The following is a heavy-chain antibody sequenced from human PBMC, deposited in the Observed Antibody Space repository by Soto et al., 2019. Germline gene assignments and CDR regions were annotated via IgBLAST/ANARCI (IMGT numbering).Heavy chain of an antibody. V-gene: IGHV3-30-3*01. CDR2: ISSDGSNQ. D-gene: IGHD3-16*01. J-gene: IGHJ4*01. CDR3: ARDAYNNSGSIAFYFDY. Sequence: TGGSLRLSCAASGFTFSSYCIHWVRQAPGKGLEWVAVISSDGSNQYLAESVKGRFTMSRDHSKNTMYLQMNSLRTEDTAVYHCARDAYNNSGSIAFYFDYWGQGYLVTVSS. CDR1: GFTFSSYC.